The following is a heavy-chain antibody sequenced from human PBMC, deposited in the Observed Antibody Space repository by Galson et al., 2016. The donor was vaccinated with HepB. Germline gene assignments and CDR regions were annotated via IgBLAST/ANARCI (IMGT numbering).Heavy chain of an antibody. CDR2: INVGNGNT. D-gene: IGHD3/OR15-3a*01. CDR3: ESEADIWTSYSFDI. V-gene: IGHV1-3*01. Sequence: SVKVACKASGFTVTSYAIKWVRQAPGQRLEWMGWINVGNGNTKYSEKFQGRVTITRHTSASTVYMELSSLRSEDTAVYYCESEADIWTSYSFDIWGQGTMVTVSS. J-gene: IGHJ3*02. CDR1: GFTVTSYA.